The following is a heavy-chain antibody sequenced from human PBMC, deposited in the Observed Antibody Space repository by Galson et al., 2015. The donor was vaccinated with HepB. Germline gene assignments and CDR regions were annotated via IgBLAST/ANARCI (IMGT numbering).Heavy chain of an antibody. CDR3: AKDRGHIVVVTAIRYFDY. V-gene: IGHV3-30*18. J-gene: IGHJ4*02. Sequence: SLRLSCAASGFTFSSYGMHWVRQAPGKGLEWVAVISYDGSNKYYADSVKGRFTISRDNSKNTLYLQMNSLRAEDTAVYYCAKDRGHIVVVTAIRYFDYWGQGTLVTVSS. D-gene: IGHD2-21*02. CDR2: ISYDGSNK. CDR1: GFTFSSYG.